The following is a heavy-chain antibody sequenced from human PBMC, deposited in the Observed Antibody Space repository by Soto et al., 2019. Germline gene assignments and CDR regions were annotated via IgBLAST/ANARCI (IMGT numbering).Heavy chain of an antibody. V-gene: IGHV4-61*01. J-gene: IGHJ4*02. CDR3: ARSQRGRTAFTFDY. CDR1: CDSVSNDNYY. Sequence: PSETLSLTCAGSCDSVSNDNYYWSWIRQPPGKGLEWIGYIYYSGTTNYNSYLKSRLSLSVDMSKNQFSLKLASVTAADTAVYFCARSQRGRTAFTFDYWGQGALVTVSS. D-gene: IGHD3-16*01. CDR2: IYYSGTT.